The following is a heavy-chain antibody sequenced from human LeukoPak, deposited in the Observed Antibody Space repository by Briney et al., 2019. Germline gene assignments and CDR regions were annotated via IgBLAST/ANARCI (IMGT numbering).Heavy chain of an antibody. CDR1: GGSISSYY. CDR3: ARGRNLLSYYYYYMDV. J-gene: IGHJ6*03. Sequence: SETLSLTCTVSGGSISSYYWSWIRQPAGKGLEWIGRIYTSGSTNYNPSLKSRVTISVDTSKNQFSLKLSSVTAADTAVYYCARGRNLLSYYYYYMDVWGKGTTVTVSS. CDR2: IYTSGST. V-gene: IGHV4-4*07.